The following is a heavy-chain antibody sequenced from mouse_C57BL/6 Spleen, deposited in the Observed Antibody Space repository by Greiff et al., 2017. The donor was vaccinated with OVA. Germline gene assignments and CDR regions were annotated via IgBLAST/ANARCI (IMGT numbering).Heavy chain of an antibody. D-gene: IGHD1-1*01. Sequence: EVHLVESGAGLVKPGGSLKLSCAASGFTFSSYAMSWVRQTPEKRLEWVAYISSGGDYIYYADTLKGRFTISRDKSRNTLYLQLSSLKSEDTAMYYSTRDPDRSYYGWYFDVWGTGTTVTVSS. V-gene: IGHV5-9-1*02. CDR1: GFTFSSYA. CDR3: TRDPDRSYYGWYFDV. J-gene: IGHJ1*03. CDR2: ISSGGDYI.